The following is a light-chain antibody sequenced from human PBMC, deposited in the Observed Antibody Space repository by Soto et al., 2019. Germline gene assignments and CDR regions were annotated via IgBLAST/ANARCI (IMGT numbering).Light chain of an antibody. J-gene: IGKJ2*01. CDR1: QSVSSY. V-gene: IGKV3-11*01. Sequence: EIVLTQSPATLSLSPGERATLSCRASQSVSSYLAWYQQKPGQAPRLLIYDASNRATGIPARFSGSGSGTDFTLTISSLVPEDFAVYYCQQRSNWLYTFRQGTKLEIK. CDR3: QQRSNWLYT. CDR2: DAS.